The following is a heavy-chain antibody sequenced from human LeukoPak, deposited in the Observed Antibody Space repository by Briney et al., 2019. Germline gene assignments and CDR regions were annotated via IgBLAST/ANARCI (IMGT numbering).Heavy chain of an antibody. CDR3: SRASTIAAPGAIPNDF. CDR2: INPNNGGT. CDR1: GYTFTGYY. Sequence: GASVKVSCNASGYTFTGYYMHWVRQAPEQGLEWMGWINPNNGGTNYAHKFQGRVTMTRDTSISIAYMELSSLRSDDSAVYFCSRASTIAAPGAIPNDFWGQGTLVTVSS. D-gene: IGHD6-13*01. V-gene: IGHV1-2*02. J-gene: IGHJ4*02.